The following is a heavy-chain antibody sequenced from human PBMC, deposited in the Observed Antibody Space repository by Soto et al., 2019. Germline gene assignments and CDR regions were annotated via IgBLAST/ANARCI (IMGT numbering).Heavy chain of an antibody. CDR1: GYSFTSYW. D-gene: IGHD3-16*01. J-gene: IGHJ6*03. CDR3: ARQSVSAEGDYYYYYMDV. CDR2: IYPGDSDT. V-gene: IGHV5-51*01. Sequence: PGESLKISCKGSGYSFTSYWIGWVRQMPGKGLEWMGIIYPGDSDTRYSPSFQGQVTISADKSISTAYLQWSSLKASDTAMYYCARQSVSAEGDYYYYYMDVWGKGTTVTVAS.